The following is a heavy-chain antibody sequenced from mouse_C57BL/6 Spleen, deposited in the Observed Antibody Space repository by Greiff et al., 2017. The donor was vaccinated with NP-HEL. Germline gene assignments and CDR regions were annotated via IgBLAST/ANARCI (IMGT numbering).Heavy chain of an antibody. Sequence: VQLQQPGAELVRPGSSVKLSCKASGYTFTSYWMHWVKQRPIQGLEWIGNIDPSDSETHYNQKFKDKATLTVDKSSSTAYMQLSSLTSEDSAVYYCARGRGYGYPYYFDYWGQGTTLTVSS. CDR1: GYTFTSYW. CDR3: ARGRGYGYPYYFDY. V-gene: IGHV1-52*01. J-gene: IGHJ2*01. D-gene: IGHD2-2*01. CDR2: IDPSDSET.